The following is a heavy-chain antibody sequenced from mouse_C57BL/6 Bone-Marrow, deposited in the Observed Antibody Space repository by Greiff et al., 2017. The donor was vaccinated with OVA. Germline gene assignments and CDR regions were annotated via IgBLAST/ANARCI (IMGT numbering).Heavy chain of an antibody. Sequence: QVQLQQPGAELVKPGASVKVSCKASGYTFTSYWMHWVKQRPGQGLEWIGRIHPSDSDTNYNQKFKGKATLTVDKSSSKAYMQLSSLTSEDSAVYYCAIFGYSNGRAYWGQGTLVTVSA. J-gene: IGHJ3*01. D-gene: IGHD2-5*01. V-gene: IGHV1-74*01. CDR2: IHPSDSDT. CDR1: GYTFTSYW. CDR3: AIFGYSNGRAY.